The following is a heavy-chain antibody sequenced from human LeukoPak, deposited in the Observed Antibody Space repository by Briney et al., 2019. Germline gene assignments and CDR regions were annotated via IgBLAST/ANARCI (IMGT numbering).Heavy chain of an antibody. CDR3: ARASGYSGYDLGLFDP. V-gene: IGHV4-30-2*01. Sequence: PSQTLSLTCAVYGGSISGGGYSWIWIRPRQGLDLIWIVYIYHSGNPYYNPYLKSRVTLSVDRSKNQFSLKLSSVTAADTAVYFCARASGYSGYDLGLFDPWGQGTLVSVSS. J-gene: IGHJ5*02. CDR2: IYHSGNP. D-gene: IGHD5-12*01. CDR1: GGSISGGGYS.